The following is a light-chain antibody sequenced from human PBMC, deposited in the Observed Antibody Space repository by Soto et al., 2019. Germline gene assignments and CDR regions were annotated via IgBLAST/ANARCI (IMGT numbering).Light chain of an antibody. CDR3: CSYAGRLR. V-gene: IGLV2-11*01. CDR2: DVS. Sequence: QSVLTQPRSVSGSPGQSVTISCTGTSSDVGGYNYVSWYQQHPGKAPKLMIYDVSKRPSGVPDRFSGSKSGNTASLTISGLQAEDEADYYCCSYAGRLRVGGGTKVTVL. CDR1: SSDVGGYNY. J-gene: IGLJ2*01.